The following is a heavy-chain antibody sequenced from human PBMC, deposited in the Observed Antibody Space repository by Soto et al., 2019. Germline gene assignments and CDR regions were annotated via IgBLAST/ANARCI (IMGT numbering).Heavy chain of an antibody. CDR1: GFTFSSYA. CDR3: AKESLGSCCPFDY. J-gene: IGHJ4*02. D-gene: IGHD2-15*01. V-gene: IGHV3-23*01. Sequence: XGSLRLSCSASGFTFSSYAMSWVRQAPGKGLEWVSAISGSGGSTYYADSVKGRFTISRDNSKNTLYLQMNSLRAEDTAVYYCAKESLGSCCPFDYWGQGTLVTVSS. CDR2: ISGSGGST.